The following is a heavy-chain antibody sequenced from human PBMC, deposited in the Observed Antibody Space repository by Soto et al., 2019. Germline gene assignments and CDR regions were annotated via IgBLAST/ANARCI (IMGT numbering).Heavy chain of an antibody. D-gene: IGHD3-10*01. CDR3: SRVDPGDTSPFDH. CDR2: INPFDGSR. Sequence: ASVKVSCKGSGYIFTSYYIHLVRQAPGQGLEWMGWINPFDGSRMFAQSFQGRVTMTRDTSTSTVYMEVSSLRSEDTAVYYCSRVDPGDTSPFDHRGQGALVTVSS. CDR1: GYIFTSYY. J-gene: IGHJ5*02. V-gene: IGHV1-46*03.